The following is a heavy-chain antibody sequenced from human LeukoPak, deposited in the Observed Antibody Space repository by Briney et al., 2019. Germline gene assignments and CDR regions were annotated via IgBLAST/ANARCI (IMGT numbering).Heavy chain of an antibody. J-gene: IGHJ3*02. CDR2: IWYDGSKT. V-gene: IGHV3-33*01. CDR1: GFTFSSYG. D-gene: IGHD6-13*01. CDR3: ARAPSDRIAAAGDDAFDI. Sequence: GGSLRLSCAASGFTFSSYGMHWVRQAPGKGLEWVAVIWYDGSKTYYADSVKGRFTISRDNSKNTLYLQMNSLRAEDTAVYYCARAPSDRIAAAGDDAFDIWGQGTMVTVSS.